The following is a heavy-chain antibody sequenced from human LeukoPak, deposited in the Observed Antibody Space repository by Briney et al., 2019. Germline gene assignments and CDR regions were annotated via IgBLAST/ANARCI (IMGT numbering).Heavy chain of an antibody. V-gene: IGHV4-59*08. CDR3: ARIVSAAGRHLDY. Sequence: SETLSLTCTVSGGSISSYYWSWIRQPPGKGLEWIGYIYYSGSTNYNPSLKSRVTISVDTSKNQFSLKLSSVTAADTAVYYCARIVSAAGRHLDYWGQGTLVTVSS. CDR1: GGSISSYY. CDR2: IYYSGST. J-gene: IGHJ4*02. D-gene: IGHD6-13*01.